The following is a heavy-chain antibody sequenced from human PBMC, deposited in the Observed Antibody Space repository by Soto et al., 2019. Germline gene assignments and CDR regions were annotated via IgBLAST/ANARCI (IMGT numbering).Heavy chain of an antibody. CDR1: DGSISNFY. Sequence: QVQLQASGPGLVEPSETLSLTCSVSDGSISNFYWTWIRQPPGKGLEWIGYIYHSGTTKYNHAVKSRIATSLDTSTSQFSLQLSSVTAADTAVYYCARGQAGGYSLDFWGQGTLVTVSS. J-gene: IGHJ4*02. CDR2: IYHSGTT. V-gene: IGHV4-59*12. D-gene: IGHD2-21*01. CDR3: ARGQAGGYSLDF.